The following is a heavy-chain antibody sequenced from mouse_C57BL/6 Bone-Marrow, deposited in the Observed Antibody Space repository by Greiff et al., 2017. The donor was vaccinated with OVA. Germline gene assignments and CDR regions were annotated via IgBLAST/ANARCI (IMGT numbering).Heavy chain of an antibody. CDR3: AREGNYYGSSLYYYAMDY. CDR2: ISDGGSYT. V-gene: IGHV5-4*01. D-gene: IGHD1-1*01. Sequence: EVKLMESGGGLVKPGGSLKLSCAASGFTFSSYAMSWVRQTPEKRLEWVATISDGGSYTYYPDNVKGRFTISRDNAKNNLYLQMSHLKSEDTAMYYCAREGNYYGSSLYYYAMDYWGQGTSVTVSS. J-gene: IGHJ4*01. CDR1: GFTFSSYA.